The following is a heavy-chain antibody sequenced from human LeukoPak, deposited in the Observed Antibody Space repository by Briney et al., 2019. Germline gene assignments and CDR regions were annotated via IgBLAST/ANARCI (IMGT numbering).Heavy chain of an antibody. CDR3: ARSDFHGNSFDY. V-gene: IGHV5-51*01. CDR2: IYPGDSET. J-gene: IGHJ4*02. D-gene: IGHD4-23*01. CDR1: GYTFTTHW. Sequence: GESLKISCTGSGYTFTTHWIGWVRQMPGKGLEWMGIIYPGDSETSYSPSLQGQVTISADKSITTAYLQWSSMNASDTAMYYCARSDFHGNSFDYWGQGTLVTVSS.